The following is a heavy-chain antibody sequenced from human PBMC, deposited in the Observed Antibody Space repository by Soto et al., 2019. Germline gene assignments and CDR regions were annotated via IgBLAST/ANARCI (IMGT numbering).Heavy chain of an antibody. CDR2: SSSSSSTI. D-gene: IGHD2-15*01. CDR1: GFTFSSYS. V-gene: IGHV3-48*01. Sequence: GGSLRLSCAASGFTFSSYSMNWVRQAPGKGLEWVSYSSSSSSTIYYADSVKGRFTISRDNAKKSLYLQMNSLRAEDTAVYYCAREVVVPAARLDAGYCSGGSCPSYDAFDIWGQGTMVTVSS. J-gene: IGHJ3*02. CDR3: AREVVVPAARLDAGYCSGGSCPSYDAFDI.